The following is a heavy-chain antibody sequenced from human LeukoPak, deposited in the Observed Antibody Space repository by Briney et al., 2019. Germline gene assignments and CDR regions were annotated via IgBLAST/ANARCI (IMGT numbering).Heavy chain of an antibody. D-gene: IGHD2-15*01. V-gene: IGHV3-7*01. CDR3: AREDGYCSGGNCYSYFDS. J-gene: IGHJ4*02. Sequence: AGGSLRLSCAASGFTFSSYAMHWVRQAPGKGLEWVAYIKKTGSETYYVDSVKGRLTITRDNTRNSLFLQTYSLRAEDTAVYFCAREDGYCSGGNCYSYFDSWGQGTLVTVSA. CDR2: IKKTGSET. CDR1: GFTFSSYA.